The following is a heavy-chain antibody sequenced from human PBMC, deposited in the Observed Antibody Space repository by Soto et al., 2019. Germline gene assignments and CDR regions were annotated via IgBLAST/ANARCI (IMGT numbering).Heavy chain of an antibody. CDR2: ISSSSSTI. Sequence: PGGSLRLSCAASGFTFSSYSMNWVRQAPGKGLEWVSYISSSSSTIYYADSVKGRFTISRDNAKNSLYLQMNSLRDEDTAVYYCAIQTPAVATGIDYWGQGTLVTVSS. CDR1: GFTFSSYS. D-gene: IGHD5-12*01. J-gene: IGHJ4*02. V-gene: IGHV3-48*02. CDR3: AIQTPAVATGIDY.